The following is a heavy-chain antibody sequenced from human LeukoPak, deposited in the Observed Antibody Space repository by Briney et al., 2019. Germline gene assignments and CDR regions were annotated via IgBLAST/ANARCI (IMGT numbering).Heavy chain of an antibody. D-gene: IGHD6-13*01. Sequence: GGALEISWKGSGYSFTSDWIGGVRRVPGKGLEGMGIIYPGDSDTRYRPSFQRQVTISADESISTAYLQWSSLKASDTAMYYCARLKAMSIAAAGTEEYFQHWGQGTLVTVSS. V-gene: IGHV5-51*01. CDR3: ARLKAMSIAAAGTEEYFQH. CDR2: IYPGDSDT. CDR1: GYSFTSDW. J-gene: IGHJ1*01.